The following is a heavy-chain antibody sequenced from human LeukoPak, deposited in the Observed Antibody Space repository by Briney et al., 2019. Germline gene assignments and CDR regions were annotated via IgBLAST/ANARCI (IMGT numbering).Heavy chain of an antibody. D-gene: IGHD3-16*02. CDR1: GGSISSSSYY. J-gene: IGHJ6*03. CDR3: ARVPVTNRDYVWGSYRSTYYYYYYVDV. V-gene: IGHV4-39*07. Sequence: SETLSLTCTVSGGSISSSSYYWGWIRQPPGKGLEWIGSIYYSGSTYYNPSLKSRVTISVDTSKNQFSLKLSSVTAAGTAVYYCARVPVTNRDYVWGSYRSTYYYYYYVDVWGKGTTVTVSS. CDR2: IYYSGST.